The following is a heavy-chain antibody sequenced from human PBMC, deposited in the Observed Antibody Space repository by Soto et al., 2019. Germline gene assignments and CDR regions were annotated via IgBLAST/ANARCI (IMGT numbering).Heavy chain of an antibody. Sequence: SETLSLTCAVYGGSFSGYYWSWIRQPPGKGLEWIGEINRSGRTNYNPSLKSRVIISVDTSKNQFSLKLSSVTAADTAVYYCARGWDYDFWSGYTYYFDYWGQGTLVTVSS. V-gene: IGHV4-34*01. CDR1: GGSFSGYY. J-gene: IGHJ4*02. CDR3: ARGWDYDFWSGYTYYFDY. CDR2: INRSGRT. D-gene: IGHD3-3*01.